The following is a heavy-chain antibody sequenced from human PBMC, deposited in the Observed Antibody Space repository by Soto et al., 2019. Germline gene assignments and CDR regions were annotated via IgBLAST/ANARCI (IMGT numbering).Heavy chain of an antibody. CDR2: FDPEDGET. J-gene: IGHJ4*02. CDR3: ATGLESVQDYFDWLLMSG. CDR1: GDRITDLS. V-gene: IGHV1-24*01. Sequence: ASVKVCCEVSGDRITDLSMHWVRQAPGKGLEWMGGFDPEDGETIYAQKFQGRVTMTEDTSTDTAYMELSSLRSEDTAVYYCATGLESVQDYFDWLLMSGWGQGTLVTVSS. D-gene: IGHD3-9*01.